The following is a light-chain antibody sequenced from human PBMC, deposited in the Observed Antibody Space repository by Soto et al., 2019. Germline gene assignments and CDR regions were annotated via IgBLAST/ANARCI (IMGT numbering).Light chain of an antibody. CDR3: QQYGSSPTWT. J-gene: IGKJ1*01. CDR2: GAS. CDR1: QSVSSSY. V-gene: IGKV3-20*01. Sequence: ENVLTQSPGTLSLSPGERATLSCRASQSVSSSYLAWYQQKPGQAPRLLIYGASSRATGIPDRFSGSGSVTDFTLTISRLEPEDFAVYYCQQYGSSPTWTFGQGTKVEIK.